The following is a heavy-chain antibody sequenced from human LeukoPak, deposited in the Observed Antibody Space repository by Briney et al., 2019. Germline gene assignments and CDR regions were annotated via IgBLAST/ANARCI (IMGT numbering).Heavy chain of an antibody. CDR1: GGSFSGYY. CDR2: INHSGST. V-gene: IGHV4-34*01. CDR3: AREEVVTTGFDY. J-gene: IGHJ4*02. Sequence: SEALSLTCAVYGGSFSGYYWSWIRQPPGKGLEWIGEINHSGSTNYNPSLKSRVTISVDTSKNQFSLKLSSVTAADTAVYYCAREEVVTTGFDYWGQGTLVTVSS. D-gene: IGHD2-21*02.